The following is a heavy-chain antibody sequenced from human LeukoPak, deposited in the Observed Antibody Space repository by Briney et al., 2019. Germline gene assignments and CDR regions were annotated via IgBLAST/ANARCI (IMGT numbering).Heavy chain of an antibody. D-gene: IGHD1-26*01. CDR2: IYSVGAT. CDR1: GFTVSRNH. Sequence: GGSLRLSCAASGFTVSRNHMNWVRQAPGKGLEWLSIIYSVGATYYADSVKGRFTISRDDSKNTLYLQMNSLRGEDTAVYYCAKDWSYQGNYYYMDVWGKGTTVTMSS. V-gene: IGHV3-66*01. CDR3: AKDWSYQGNYYYMDV. J-gene: IGHJ6*03.